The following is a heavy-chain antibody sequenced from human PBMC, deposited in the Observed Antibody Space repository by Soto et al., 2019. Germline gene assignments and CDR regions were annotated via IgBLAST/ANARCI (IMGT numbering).Heavy chain of an antibody. CDR3: ARDRGGSGWFDY. J-gene: IGHJ4*02. D-gene: IGHD3-16*01. V-gene: IGHV1-3*05. Sequence: QVQLVQSGAEEKKPGASVKVSCKASGCTFTSYAMHWVRQAPGQRLEWMGWINAGNGNTKYSQKFQGRVTITRDTSASTAYMELSSLRSEDTAVYYCARDRGGSGWFDYWGQGTLVTVSS. CDR2: INAGNGNT. CDR1: GCTFTSYA.